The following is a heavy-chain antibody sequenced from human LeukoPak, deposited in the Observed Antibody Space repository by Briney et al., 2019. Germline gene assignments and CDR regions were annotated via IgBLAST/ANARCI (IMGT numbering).Heavy chain of an antibody. CDR1: GYTFTSYA. CDR3: ARDVTTVVTEQLQGAFDI. V-gene: IGHV1-3*01. CDR2: INAGNGNT. D-gene: IGHD4-23*01. Sequence: ASVKVSCKASGYTFTSYAMHWVRQAPGQRLEWMGWINAGNGNTKYSQKFQGRVTITRDASASTAYMELSSLTSEDTAVYYCARDVTTVVTEQLQGAFDIWGQGTMVTVSS. J-gene: IGHJ3*02.